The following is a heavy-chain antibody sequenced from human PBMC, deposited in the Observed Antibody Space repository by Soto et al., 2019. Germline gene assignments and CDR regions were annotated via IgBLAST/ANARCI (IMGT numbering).Heavy chain of an antibody. CDR1: GFTFSSYG. V-gene: IGHV3-30*18. D-gene: IGHD6-13*01. CDR2: ISYDGSNK. J-gene: IGHJ4*02. Sequence: GGSLRLSCAASGFTFSSYGMHWVRQAPGKGLEWVAVISYDGSNKYYADSVKGRFTISRDNSKNTLYLQMNSLRAEDTAVYYCAKDLRVGAAAGSWYEALDFDYWGQGTLVTVSS. CDR3: AKDLRVGAAAGSWYEALDFDY.